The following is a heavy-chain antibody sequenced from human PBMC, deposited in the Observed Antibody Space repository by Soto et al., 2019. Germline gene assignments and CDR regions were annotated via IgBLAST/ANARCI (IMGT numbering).Heavy chain of an antibody. CDR2: FDPEDGET. J-gene: IGHJ4*02. Sequence: GASVKVSCKVSGYTLTELSMHWVRQDPRKGLEWMGGFDPEDGETIYAQKFQGRVTMTEDTSTDTAYMELSSLRSEDTAVYYCATDPVRAYCGGDCYPDYWGQGTLVTVSS. CDR1: GYTLTELS. V-gene: IGHV1-24*01. CDR3: ATDPVRAYCGGDCYPDY. D-gene: IGHD2-21*02.